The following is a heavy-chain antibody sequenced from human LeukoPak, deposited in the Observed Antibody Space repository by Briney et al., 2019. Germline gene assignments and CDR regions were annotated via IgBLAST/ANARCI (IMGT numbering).Heavy chain of an antibody. CDR1: GGSFSGYY. CDR2: INHSGST. D-gene: IGHD4-17*01. J-gene: IGHJ4*02. CDR3: ARGSKTRSVTTHFDY. V-gene: IGHV4-34*01. Sequence: SETLSLTFAVYGGSFSGYYWSWIRPPPGKGLEGIGEINHSGSTNYNPSLKSRVTISVDTSKNQFSLKLSSVTAADTAVYYCARGSKTRSVTTHFDYWGQGTLVTVSS.